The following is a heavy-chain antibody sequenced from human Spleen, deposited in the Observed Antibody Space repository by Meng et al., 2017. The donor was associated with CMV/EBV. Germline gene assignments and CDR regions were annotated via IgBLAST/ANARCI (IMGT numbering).Heavy chain of an antibody. Sequence: GESLKISCAASGFTFSDHYMDWVRQAPGKGLEWFSGIDWNGGSTGYADSVKGRFTISRDNAKNSLYLQMNSLRAEDTALYYCAKDSAYYYDSSGYLNYWGQGTLVTVSS. V-gene: IGHV3-20*04. CDR1: GFTFSDHY. CDR3: AKDSAYYYDSSGYLNY. D-gene: IGHD3-22*01. CDR2: IDWNGGST. J-gene: IGHJ4*02.